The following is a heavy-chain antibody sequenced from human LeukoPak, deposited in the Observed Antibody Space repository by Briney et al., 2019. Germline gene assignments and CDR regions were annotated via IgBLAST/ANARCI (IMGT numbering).Heavy chain of an antibody. CDR1: GGSISSNNR. V-gene: IGHV4-4*02. CDR2: IYHSGSP. D-gene: IGHD1-1*01. CDR3: ARVNINNWHSCDY. Sequence: SETLPLTCAVSGGSISSNNRWGWVRQPPGKGLEWIGEIYHSGSPNYNPSLKSRVTISVDKSRNHFSLNLSSVTAADTAVYYCARVNINNWHSCDYWGQGTLVTVSS. J-gene: IGHJ4*02.